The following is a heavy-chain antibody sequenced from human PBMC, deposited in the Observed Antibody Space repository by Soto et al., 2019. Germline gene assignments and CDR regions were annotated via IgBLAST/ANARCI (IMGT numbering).Heavy chain of an antibody. CDR3: AGGYCSSTSCSFYYGMDV. CDR1: GFTFSSYS. CDR2: ISSSSSYI. D-gene: IGHD2-2*01. V-gene: IGHV3-21*01. J-gene: IGHJ6*02. Sequence: PVGSLRLSCAASGFTFSSYSMNWVRQAPGKGLEWVSSISSSSSYIYYADSVKGRFTISRDNAKNSLYLQMNSLRAEDTAVYYCAGGYCSSTSCSFYYGMDVWGQGTTVTVSS.